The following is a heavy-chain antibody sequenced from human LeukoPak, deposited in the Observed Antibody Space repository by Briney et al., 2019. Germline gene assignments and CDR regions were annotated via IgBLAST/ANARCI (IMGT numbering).Heavy chain of an antibody. CDR2: IYYSGST. CDR1: GGSISSYY. D-gene: IGHD6-19*01. V-gene: IGHV4-59*01. CDR3: ARGETHSSGWRSYAFDI. J-gene: IGHJ3*02. Sequence: SETLSLTCTVSGGSISSYYWSWIRQPPGKGLEWIGYIYYSGSTNYNPSLKSRVTISVDTSKNQFSLKLSSVTAADTAVYYCARGETHSSGWRSYAFDIWGQGTMVTVS.